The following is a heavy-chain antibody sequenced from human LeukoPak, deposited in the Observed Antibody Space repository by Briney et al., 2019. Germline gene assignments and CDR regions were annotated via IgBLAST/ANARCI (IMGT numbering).Heavy chain of an antibody. J-gene: IGHJ3*02. Sequence: PGGSLRLSCAASGFTFSRYSMNWVRQAPGKGLEWVSSISISSNYIYYTDSVKGRCAISRDNGKNSLYLQMNSLRAEDTAVYYCARDGENAFDIWGQGTMVTVSS. CDR2: ISISSNYI. V-gene: IGHV3-21*01. CDR1: GFTFSRYS. CDR3: ARDGENAFDI. D-gene: IGHD3-10*01.